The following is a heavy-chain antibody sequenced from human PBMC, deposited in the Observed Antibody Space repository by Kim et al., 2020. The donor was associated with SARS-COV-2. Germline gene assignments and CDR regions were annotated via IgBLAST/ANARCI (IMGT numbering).Heavy chain of an antibody. Sequence: PSLKSRVPISVDASKNQFSLKLSSVTAADTAVYYCARGLGIAAAGTPPIYWGQGTLVTVSS. D-gene: IGHD6-13*01. J-gene: IGHJ4*02. V-gene: IGHV4-34*01. CDR3: ARGLGIAAAGTPPIY.